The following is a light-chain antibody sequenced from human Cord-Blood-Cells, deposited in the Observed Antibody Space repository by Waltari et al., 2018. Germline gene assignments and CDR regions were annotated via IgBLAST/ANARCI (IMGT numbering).Light chain of an antibody. J-gene: IGKJ1*01. CDR2: DAS. Sequence: DIQMTQSPSTLSASVGDRVTIPCRASQSIRSWLAWYQQKPGKAPKLLLYDASSLESGGPSRFSGSGYGTEFTLTISSLQPDDFATYYCQQYNSYSTFGQGTKVEIK. CDR1: QSIRSW. V-gene: IGKV1-5*01. CDR3: QQYNSYST.